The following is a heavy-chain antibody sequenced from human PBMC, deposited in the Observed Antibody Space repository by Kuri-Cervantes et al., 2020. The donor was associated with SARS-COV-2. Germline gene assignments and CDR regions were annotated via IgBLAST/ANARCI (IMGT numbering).Heavy chain of an antibody. V-gene: IGHV3-30*02. CDR3: ARAASEASMSSRKYFQN. CDR1: GFTFSSYG. D-gene: IGHD2-2*01. J-gene: IGHJ1*01. CDR2: IRYDGSNK. Sequence: GESLKISCAASGFTFSSYGMHWVRQAPGKGLEWVAFIRYDGSNKYYADSVKGRFSISRDHSMLYLQMNSLRAEDTAVYYCARAASEASMSSRKYFQNWGQGTLVTVSS.